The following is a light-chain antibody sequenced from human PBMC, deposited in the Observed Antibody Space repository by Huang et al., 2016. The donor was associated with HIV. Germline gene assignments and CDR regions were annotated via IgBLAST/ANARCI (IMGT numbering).Light chain of an antibody. V-gene: IGKV3D-15*01. CDR2: AAS. CDR3: QQYNSWPRT. Sequence: EIVMTPSPATLSVSPGERVTLSCRAGQSISNNLAWYQHKPGQSPRLLFYAASTRATGIPARFSGSGSETEFTLTINSLQSEDFAVYYCQQYNSWPRTFGQGTKVEIK. J-gene: IGKJ1*01. CDR1: QSISNN.